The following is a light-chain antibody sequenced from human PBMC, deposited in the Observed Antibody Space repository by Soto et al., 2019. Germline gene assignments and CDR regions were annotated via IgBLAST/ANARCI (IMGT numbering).Light chain of an antibody. CDR2: EVS. V-gene: IGLV2-14*01. Sequence: QSALTQPASVSGSPGQSITISCTGTSSDVGGYKYVSWYQQHPGKAPKLMIYEVSYRPSGVSTRFSGSKSDNTASLTISGLQAEDEADYFCSSYSTTSSPHVLFGGGTKLTVL. CDR3: SSYSTTSSPHVL. CDR1: SSDVGGYKY. J-gene: IGLJ2*01.